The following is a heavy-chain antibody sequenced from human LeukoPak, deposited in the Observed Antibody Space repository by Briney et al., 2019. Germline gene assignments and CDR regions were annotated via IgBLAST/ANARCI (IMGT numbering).Heavy chain of an antibody. CDR3: AKDRYSGSSSNFDY. J-gene: IGHJ4*02. Sequence: PGGSLILSCAAPGFTFGYYAVAWGRQARGRGVGRDPGISWNRGRIADVDCVSGGFTRCSDKAKNSLYLQMNSLRAEDTALYYCAKDRYSGSSSNFDYWGQGTLVTVSS. D-gene: IGHD1-26*01. V-gene: IGHV3-9*01. CDR2: ISWNRGRI. CDR1: GFTFGYYA.